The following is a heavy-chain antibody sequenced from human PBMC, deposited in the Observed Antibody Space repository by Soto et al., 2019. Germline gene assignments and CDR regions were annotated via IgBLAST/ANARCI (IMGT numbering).Heavy chain of an antibody. CDR1: GYTFTSHD. V-gene: IGHV1-8*01. CDR3: AHGPQYSGSYRFDY. CDR2: MNPNSGHT. Sequence: ASVKVSCKASGYTFTSHDINWMRQTTGQGLEWMGWMNPNSGHTNYAQKFQGRVTMTRDTSISTAYMELTNLRSEDTATYYCAHGPQYSGSYRFDYWGQGTLVTVSS. D-gene: IGHD1-26*01. J-gene: IGHJ4*02.